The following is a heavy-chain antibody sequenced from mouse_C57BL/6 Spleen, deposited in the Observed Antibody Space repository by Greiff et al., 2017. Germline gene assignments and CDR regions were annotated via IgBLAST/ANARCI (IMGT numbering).Heavy chain of an antibody. Sequence: QVQLQQPGAELVKPGASVTLSCKASGYTFTSYWMHWVKQRPGQGLEWIGMIHPNSGSTNYNEKFKSKATLTVDKSSSTAYMQLSSLTSEDSAVYYCAIHYYGGGFYWGQGTTLTVSS. CDR1: GYTFTSYW. V-gene: IGHV1-64*01. J-gene: IGHJ2*01. CDR2: IHPNSGST. D-gene: IGHD2-1*01. CDR3: AIHYYGGGFY.